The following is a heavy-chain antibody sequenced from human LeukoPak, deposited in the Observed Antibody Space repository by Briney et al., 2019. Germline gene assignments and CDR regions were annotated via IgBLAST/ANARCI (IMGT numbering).Heavy chain of an antibody. CDR2: IIPIFGTA. J-gene: IGHJ6*04. D-gene: IGHD3-9*01. Sequence: SVKVSCKASGGTSSSYAISWVRQAPGQGLEWMGGIIPIFGTANYAQKFQGRVTITADKSTSTAYMELSSLRSEDTAVYYCARTVGGYFDWSLGVWGKGTTVTVSS. V-gene: IGHV1-69*06. CDR1: GGTSSSYA. CDR3: ARTVGGYFDWSLGV.